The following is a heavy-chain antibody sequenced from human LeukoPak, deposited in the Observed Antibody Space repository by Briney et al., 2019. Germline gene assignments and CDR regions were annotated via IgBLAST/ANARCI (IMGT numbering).Heavy chain of an antibody. CDR1: LGAIISDNFY. Sequence: SETLSLTRTVSLGAIISDNFYWGWARQPPGKGLEWVGSINYSGTTYYNPPLRSRDSISVDTQKTQFSLRLNSVTAADTAVYYCGRLFDSWGQGILVTVSS. V-gene: IGHV4-39*07. CDR3: GRLFDS. CDR2: INYSGTT. J-gene: IGHJ4*02.